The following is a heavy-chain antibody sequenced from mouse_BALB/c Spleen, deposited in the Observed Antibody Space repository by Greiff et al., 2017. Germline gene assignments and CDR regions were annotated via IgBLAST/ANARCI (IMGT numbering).Heavy chain of an antibody. Sequence: VMLVESGAELMKPGASVKISCKATGYTFSSYWIEWVKQRPGHGLEWIGEILPGSGSTNYNEKFKGKATFTADTSSNTAYMQLSSLTSEDSAVYYCARPSMITTGLFDYWGQGTTLTVSS. V-gene: IGHV1-9*01. J-gene: IGHJ2*01. D-gene: IGHD2-4*01. CDR2: ILPGSGST. CDR3: ARPSMITTGLFDY. CDR1: GYTFSSYW.